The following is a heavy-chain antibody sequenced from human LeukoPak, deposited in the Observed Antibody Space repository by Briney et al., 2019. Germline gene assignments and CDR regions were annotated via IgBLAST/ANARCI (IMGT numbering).Heavy chain of an antibody. CDR1: GGSISRGSYY. V-gene: IGHV4-61*02. CDR3: ASEGKLVLVD. D-gene: IGHD2-8*02. J-gene: IGHJ4*02. CDR2: IYTSGST. Sequence: SQTLSLTCTVSGGSISRGSYYWSWIRQPAGKGLEWIGRIYTSGSTNYNPSLKSRVTISVDTSKNQFSLKLSSVTAADTAVYYCASEGKLVLVDWGQGTLVTVSS.